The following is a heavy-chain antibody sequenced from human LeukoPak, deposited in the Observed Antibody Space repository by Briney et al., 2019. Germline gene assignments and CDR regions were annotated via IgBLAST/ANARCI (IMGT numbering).Heavy chain of an antibody. J-gene: IGHJ4*02. Sequence: GDSLKIPCQGSGSSFTSYWIGWVRQLLGKGLEWMEIIYPGDSDHSKSRYFQGQVTISADTSISTAYLQWSGLKASDTAMYYCARHEAQPLVVDYWGQGTLVTVSS. CDR2: IYPGDSDH. V-gene: IGHV5-51*01. CDR3: ARHEAQPLVVDY. D-gene: IGHD6-13*01. CDR1: GSSFTSYW.